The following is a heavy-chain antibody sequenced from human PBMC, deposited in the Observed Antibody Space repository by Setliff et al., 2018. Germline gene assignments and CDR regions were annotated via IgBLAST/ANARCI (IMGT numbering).Heavy chain of an antibody. CDR2: INHSGST. Sequence: SETLSLTCAVYGGSFSGYYWSWIRQPPGKGLEWIGEINHSGSTNYNPSLKSRVSISIDTSKNQFSLKLSSVTAADTAVYYCVRSLSSGSYWNSRPFYSDYWGQGTLVTVSS. D-gene: IGHD3-10*01. J-gene: IGHJ4*02. V-gene: IGHV4-34*01. CDR1: GGSFSGYY. CDR3: VRSLSSGSYWNSRPFYSDY.